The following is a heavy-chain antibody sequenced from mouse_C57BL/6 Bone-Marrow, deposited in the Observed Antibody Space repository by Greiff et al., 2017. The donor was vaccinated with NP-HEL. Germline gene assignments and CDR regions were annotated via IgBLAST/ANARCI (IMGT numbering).Heavy chain of an antibody. CDR2: IWGDGST. J-gene: IGHJ3*01. V-gene: IGHV2-3*01. CDR1: GFSLTSYG. Sequence: VQRVESGPGLVAPSQSLSITCTVSGFSLTSYGVSWVRQPPGKGLEWLGVIWGDGSTNYHSALISRLSISKDNSKSQVFLKLNSLQTDDTATYYCAKPIYSNYPGWFAYWGQGTLVTVSA. CDR3: AKPIYSNYPGWFAY. D-gene: IGHD2-5*01.